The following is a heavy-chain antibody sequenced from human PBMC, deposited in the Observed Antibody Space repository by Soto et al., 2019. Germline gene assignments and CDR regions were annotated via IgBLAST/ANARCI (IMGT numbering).Heavy chain of an antibody. J-gene: IGHJ4*02. Sequence: PSESLSLTCTVCICSISSYYWSWIRQPPGKGLEWIGYIYYSGSTNYNPSLKSRVTISVDTSKNQFSLKLSSVTAADTAVYYCARRDGYNYNYWGQGTLVTVSS. CDR1: ICSISSYY. D-gene: IGHD5-12*01. CDR3: ARRDGYNYNY. V-gene: IGHV4-59*08. CDR2: IYYSGST.